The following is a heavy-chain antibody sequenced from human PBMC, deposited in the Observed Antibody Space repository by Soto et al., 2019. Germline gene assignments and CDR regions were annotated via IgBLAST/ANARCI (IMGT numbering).Heavy chain of an antibody. CDR1: GGSISNFY. D-gene: IGHD3-9*01. J-gene: IGHJ4*02. CDR3: ARLEGLATISYYFDF. V-gene: IGHV4-39*01. Sequence: SETLSLTCTVSGGSISNFYWGWIRQPPGKGLEWIGSIYYRGNAYYNPSLQTRVTISLDKSKSQFSLKLNSVTAADSAVYFCARLEGLATISYYFDFWGPGALVTVSS. CDR2: IYYRGNA.